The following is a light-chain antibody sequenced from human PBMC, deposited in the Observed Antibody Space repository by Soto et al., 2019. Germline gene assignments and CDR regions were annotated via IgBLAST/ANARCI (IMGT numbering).Light chain of an antibody. CDR3: QQYNDNWT. CDR1: QSISRY. J-gene: IGKJ1*01. V-gene: IGKV1-39*01. CDR2: AAS. Sequence: DIQVTQSPSSLSASVGDRVTITCRASQSISRYLNWYRQKPGRAPNLLIYAASNLQSGVPSRFSGSGSGTEFTLAISSLQPDDSATYYCQQYNDNWTFGQGTKVEIK.